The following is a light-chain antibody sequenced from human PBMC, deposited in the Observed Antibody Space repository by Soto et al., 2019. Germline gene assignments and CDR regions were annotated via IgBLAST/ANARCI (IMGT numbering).Light chain of an antibody. V-gene: IGLV4-69*01. CDR2: LNSDGSH. CDR1: SGHSSYT. CDR3: QTWGTDSGV. J-gene: IGLJ3*02. Sequence: QPVLTQSPSASASLGASVKLTCTLSSGHSSYTIAWHQQQPEKGPRYLMKLNSDGSHFKGDGIPDRFSGSSSGAERYLTISSLQSEDEADYYCQTWGTDSGVFGGGTKLTVL.